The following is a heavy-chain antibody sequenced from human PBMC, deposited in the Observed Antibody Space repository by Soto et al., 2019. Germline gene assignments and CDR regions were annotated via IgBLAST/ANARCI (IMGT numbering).Heavy chain of an antibody. CDR3: ARAINGFLGLLD. D-gene: IGHD1-7*01. J-gene: IGHJ4*02. V-gene: IGHV1-2*02. Sequence: QVLLAQSGAEVKKPGASVKVSCKASGYTFTGYSIEWLRQAPGQGLEWMAWIDPDRGGTDYAQKFQGRVTVTRDTSKDTTYVELRSLSSDDTAVYYCARAINGFLGLLDWGQGTLVTVSS. CDR1: GYTFTGYS. CDR2: IDPDRGGT.